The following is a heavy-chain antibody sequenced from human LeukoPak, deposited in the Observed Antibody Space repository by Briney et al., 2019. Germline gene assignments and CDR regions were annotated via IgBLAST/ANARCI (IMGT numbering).Heavy chain of an antibody. Sequence: PGGSLRLSCAASGFTFSSYWMHWVRQVPGKGLVWVSRINSDGSSTSYADSVKGRFTISRDNAKNTLYVQMNSLRAEDTAVYYCVKDRGYSGIPDAFDIWGQGTMVTVSS. CDR3: VKDRGYSGIPDAFDI. CDR2: INSDGSST. CDR1: GFTFSSYW. J-gene: IGHJ3*02. V-gene: IGHV3-74*01. D-gene: IGHD2-15*01.